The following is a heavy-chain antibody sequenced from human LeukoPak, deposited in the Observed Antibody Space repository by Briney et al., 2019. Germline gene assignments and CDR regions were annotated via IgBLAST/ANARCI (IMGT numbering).Heavy chain of an antibody. CDR3: ARLVGATVTEDFDY. J-gene: IGHJ4*02. D-gene: IGHD1-26*01. Sequence: ASVKVSCKASGYTFTGYYMHWVRQAPGRGLEWMGRINPNSGGTNYAQKFQGRVTMTRDTSISTAYMELSRLRSDDTAVYYCARLVGATVTEDFDYWGQGTLVTVSS. CDR2: INPNSGGT. CDR1: GYTFTGYY. V-gene: IGHV1-2*06.